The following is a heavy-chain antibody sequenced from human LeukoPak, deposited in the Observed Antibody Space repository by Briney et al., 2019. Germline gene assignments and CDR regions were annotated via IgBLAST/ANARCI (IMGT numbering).Heavy chain of an antibody. J-gene: IGHJ4*02. Sequence: SETLSLTCAVYGGSFSGYYWSWIRQPPGKGLEWIGEINHSGSTNYNPSLKSRVTISVDTSKNQFSLKLSSVTAADTAVYYCARAPAFYYVPGIFYSLDYWAKEPRVTVPS. CDR3: ARAPAFYYVPGIFYSLDY. CDR2: INHSGST. CDR1: GGSFSGYY. D-gene: IGHD3-10*01. V-gene: IGHV4-34*01.